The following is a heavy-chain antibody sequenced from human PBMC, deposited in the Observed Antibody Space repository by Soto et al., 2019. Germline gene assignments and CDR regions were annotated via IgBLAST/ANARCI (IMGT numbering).Heavy chain of an antibody. CDR1: GYTFTSYS. J-gene: IGHJ6*02. Sequence: ASVKVSCKASGYTFTSYSMHWVRQAPGQGLEWMGIINPSSGRTSYAQNFQGRVTMTSDTSTSIVYMEMSSLKSEDTAVYYCARDHNFGFILYAMDVWGQGSTVTVSS. CDR3: ARDHNFGFILYAMDV. CDR2: INPSSGRT. V-gene: IGHV1-46*01. D-gene: IGHD2-15*01.